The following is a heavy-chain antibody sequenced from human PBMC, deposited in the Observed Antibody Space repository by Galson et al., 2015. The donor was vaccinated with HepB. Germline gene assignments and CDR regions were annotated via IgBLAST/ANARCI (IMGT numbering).Heavy chain of an antibody. CDR2: TYYRYKWYN. V-gene: IGHV6-1*01. CDR1: GDRVSSNSAT. CDR3: AREAVGATSPLGAFDF. D-gene: IGHD1-26*01. J-gene: IGHJ3*01. Sequence: CAIFGDRVSSNSATWNWIRQSRPRGLEWLGRTYYRYKWYNDYAVSVKSRITINPDTSKNQFSLQLNSVTPEDTAVYYCAREAVGATSPLGAFDFWGQGTMVTVSS.